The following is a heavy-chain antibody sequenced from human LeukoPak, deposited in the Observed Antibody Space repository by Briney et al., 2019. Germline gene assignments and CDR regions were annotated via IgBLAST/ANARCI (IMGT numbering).Heavy chain of an antibody. CDR2: ISSSGSTI. D-gene: IGHD2-2*03. CDR1: GFTFSSYE. J-gene: IGHJ5*02. CDR3: AKDGYCSYTSCYRGWFDP. Sequence: PGGSLRLSCAASGFTFSSYEMNWVRQAPGKGLEWVSYISSSGSTIYYADSVKGRFTISRDNSKNTLYLQMNSLRAEDTAVYYCAKDGYCSYTSCYRGWFDPWGQGTLVTVSS. V-gene: IGHV3-48*03.